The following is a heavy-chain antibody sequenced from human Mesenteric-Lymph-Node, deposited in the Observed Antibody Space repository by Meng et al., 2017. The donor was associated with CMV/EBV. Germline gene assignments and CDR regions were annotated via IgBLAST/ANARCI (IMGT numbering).Heavy chain of an antibody. CDR2: ISSSSTTI. V-gene: IGHV3-48*01. J-gene: IGHJ4*02. CDR3: AKNGGSGSYYWDYLDY. CDR1: GFTFSSYS. D-gene: IGHD3-10*01. Sequence: GGSLRLSCAASGFTFSSYSMNWVRQAPGKGLEWVSYISSSSTTIYYADSVKGRFTISRDNSKNTLYLHMNSLRAEDTAIYYCAKNGGSGSYYWDYLDYWGQGTLVTVSS.